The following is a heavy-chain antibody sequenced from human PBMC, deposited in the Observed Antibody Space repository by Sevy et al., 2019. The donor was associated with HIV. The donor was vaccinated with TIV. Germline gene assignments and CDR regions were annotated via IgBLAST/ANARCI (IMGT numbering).Heavy chain of an antibody. CDR2: TRNKADGYTT. D-gene: IGHD6-13*01. J-gene: IGHJ4*02. CDR3: ATYAGIAAAGRVFDY. CDR1: GFTFSDHY. V-gene: IGHV3-72*01. Sequence: GGSLRLSCVASGFTFSDHYMEWVRQAPGKGLEWVGRTRNKADGYTTEYAAFVEGSFTISRDESKNSLYVQMNSLKAEVRAVYYGATYAGIAAAGRVFDYWGQGTLVTVSS.